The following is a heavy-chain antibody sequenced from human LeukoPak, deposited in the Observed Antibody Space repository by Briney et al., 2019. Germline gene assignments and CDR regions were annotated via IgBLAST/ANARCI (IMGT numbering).Heavy chain of an antibody. CDR2: LSGSGGSK. D-gene: IGHD6-19*01. J-gene: IGHJ4*02. CDR3: ARVRSGWSDDY. V-gene: IGHV3-23*01. Sequence: TGGSLRLSCAASGFTFSTYAMSWVRQAPGKGLEWVSALSGSGGSKYYADSVKGRFTISRDNSKNTLYLQMNSLRDEDTAVYYCARVRSGWSDDYWGQGTLVTVSS. CDR1: GFTFSTYA.